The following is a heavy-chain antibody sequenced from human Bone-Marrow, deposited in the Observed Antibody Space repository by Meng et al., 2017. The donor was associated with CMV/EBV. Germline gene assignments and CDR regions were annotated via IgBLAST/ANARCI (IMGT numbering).Heavy chain of an antibody. CDR1: GYTFTSYD. J-gene: IGHJ6*02. V-gene: IGHV1-2*02. Sequence: ASVKVSCKASGYTFTSYDINWVRQATGQGLEWMGWINPNSGGTNYAQKFQGRVTMTRDTSISTAYMELSRLRSDDTAVYYCARDRVPPYYDFWSGSGRYYYYGMDVWGQGTTVTVSS. D-gene: IGHD3-3*01. CDR3: ARDRVPPYYDFWSGSGRYYYYGMDV. CDR2: INPNSGGT.